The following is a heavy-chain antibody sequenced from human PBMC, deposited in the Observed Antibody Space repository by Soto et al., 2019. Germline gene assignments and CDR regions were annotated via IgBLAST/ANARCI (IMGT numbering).Heavy chain of an antibody. Sequence: PGGSLRLSCAASVFTVSNYAVTWVRQAPGKWLEWFSTISVSGCSTXXADSVKGRXTISRYNSKNTXYLQRXSLRAEDTAVYYCVRAQEGLDAFDIWRQGTMVTVS. CDR3: VRAQEGLDAFDI. J-gene: IGHJ3*02. V-gene: IGHV3-23*01. D-gene: IGHD3-16*01. CDR2: ISVSGCST. CDR1: VFTVSNYA.